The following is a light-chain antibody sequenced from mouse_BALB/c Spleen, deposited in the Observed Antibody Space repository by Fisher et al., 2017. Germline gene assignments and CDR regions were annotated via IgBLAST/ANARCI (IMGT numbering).Light chain of an antibody. Sequence: DIVMTQSTAIMSASPGEKVTMTCRASSSVSSSYLHWYQQKSGASPKLWIYSTSNLASGVPARFSGSGSGTSYSLIISSMEAEDAATYYCQQWSSNPYTFGGGTKLEIK. J-gene: IGKJ2*01. CDR1: SSVSSSY. V-gene: IGKV4-57-1*01. CDR2: STS. CDR3: QQWSSNPYT.